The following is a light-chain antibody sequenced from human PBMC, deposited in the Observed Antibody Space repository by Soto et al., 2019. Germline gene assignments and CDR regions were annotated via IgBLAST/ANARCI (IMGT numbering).Light chain of an antibody. CDR1: QSVSSRY. Sequence: EILLTQYPGTLSLSPGERATLSCRASQSVSSRYLAWYQQKPRHAPRLLIYGASSRATGIPDRFSGSGSATDFTLPISRLQPPDFAAYYCQQYGSSHKITFGQGTRLEI. J-gene: IGKJ5*01. CDR2: GAS. CDR3: QQYGSSHKIT. V-gene: IGKV3-20*01.